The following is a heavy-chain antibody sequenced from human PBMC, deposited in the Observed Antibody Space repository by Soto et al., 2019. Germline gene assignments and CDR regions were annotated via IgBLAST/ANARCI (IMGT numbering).Heavy chain of an antibody. J-gene: IGHJ6*02. D-gene: IGHD3-10*01. V-gene: IGHV4-59*08. CDR1: GRSISSYY. CDR2: IYYSGST. CDR3: ARQVWFGELEDV. Sequence: PSETLSLTCTVSGRSISSYYWSWIRQPPGKGLEWIGYIYYSGSTNYNPSLKSRVTISVDTSKNQFSLKLSSVTAADTAVYYCARQVWFGELEDVWGQGTTVTVS.